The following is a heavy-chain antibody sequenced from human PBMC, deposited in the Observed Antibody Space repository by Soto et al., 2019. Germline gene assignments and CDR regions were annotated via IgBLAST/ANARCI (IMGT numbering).Heavy chain of an antibody. CDR1: GFTFSSYA. CDR3: ANALRFLEWSVDY. Sequence: QVQLVESGGGVVQPGRSLRLSCAASGFTFSSYAMHWVRQAPGKGLEWVAVISYDGSNKYYADSVKGRFTISRDNSKNTLYLQMNSLRAEDTAVYYCANALRFLEWSVDYWGQGTLVTVSS. J-gene: IGHJ4*02. CDR2: ISYDGSNK. D-gene: IGHD3-3*01. V-gene: IGHV3-30-3*01.